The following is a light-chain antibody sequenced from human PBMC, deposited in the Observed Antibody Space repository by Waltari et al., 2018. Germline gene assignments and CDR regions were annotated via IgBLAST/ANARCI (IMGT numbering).Light chain of an antibody. CDR1: SSDVWGYNY. J-gene: IGLJ2*01. Sequence: QSALTQPRSVSGSPGQSVTIACTGTSSDVWGYNYVSWYQQHPGKAPKLMIYDVSKRPSGVPDRFSGSKSGNTASLTISGLQAEDEADYYCCSYAGSYTFDVVFGGGTKLTVL. V-gene: IGLV2-11*01. CDR3: CSYAGSYTFDVV. CDR2: DVS.